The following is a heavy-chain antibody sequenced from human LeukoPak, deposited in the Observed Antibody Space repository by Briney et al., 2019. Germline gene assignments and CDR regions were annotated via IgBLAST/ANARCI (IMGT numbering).Heavy chain of an antibody. Sequence: GGSLRLSCAASGFTFDDYAMHWVRQAPGKGLEWVSGISWNSGSIGYADSVKGRFTISRDNAKNSLYLQMNSLRAEDTAVYYCARGRWYSPYDYWGQGTLVTVSS. CDR3: ARGRWYSPYDY. CDR1: GFTFDDYA. CDR2: ISWNSGSI. V-gene: IGHV3-9*01. D-gene: IGHD6-13*01. J-gene: IGHJ4*02.